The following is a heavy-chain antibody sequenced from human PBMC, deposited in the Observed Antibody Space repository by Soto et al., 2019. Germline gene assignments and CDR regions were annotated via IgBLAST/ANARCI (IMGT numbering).Heavy chain of an antibody. V-gene: IGHV3-48*01. CDR1: GFTFSSYS. Sequence: GGSLRLSCAASGFTFSSYSMNWVRQAPGKGLEWVSYISSSSSTIYYADSVKGRFTISRDNAKNSLYLQMNSLRAEDTAVYYCARVPFDNDFLTDWFDPWGQGTLVTVSS. CDR3: ARVPFDNDFLTDWFDP. CDR2: ISSSSSTI. D-gene: IGHD3-3*01. J-gene: IGHJ5*02.